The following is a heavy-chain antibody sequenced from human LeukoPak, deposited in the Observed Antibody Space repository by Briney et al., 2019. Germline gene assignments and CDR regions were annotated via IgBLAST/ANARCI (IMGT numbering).Heavy chain of an antibody. D-gene: IGHD5-12*01. CDR1: GYTFTGYY. CDR2: ISPKSGGT. J-gene: IGHJ4*02. CDR3: ARIEGAAITF. Sequence: ASVKVSCKASGYTFTGYYMHWVRQAPGQGLEWMGWISPKSGGTKFALKFQDRVTMTSDTSISTAHMELSRLKSDDTAMYYCARIEGAAITFWGQGTLITVSS. V-gene: IGHV1-2*02.